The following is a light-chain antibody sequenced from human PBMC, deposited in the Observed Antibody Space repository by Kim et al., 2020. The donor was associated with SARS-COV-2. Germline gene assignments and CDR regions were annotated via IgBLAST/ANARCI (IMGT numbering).Light chain of an antibody. CDR3: SSYGGNSDLL. Sequence: QSALTQPPSASWSPGRSVTISCTGTSSDVGAYNYVSWYQQHPGKVPKLVISEVTKRPSGVPDRFSGSKSGDTASLTISGLHAEDEGDYFCSSYGGNSDLLFGGGTQLTVL. CDR2: EVT. CDR1: SSDVGAYNY. J-gene: IGLJ3*02. V-gene: IGLV2-8*01.